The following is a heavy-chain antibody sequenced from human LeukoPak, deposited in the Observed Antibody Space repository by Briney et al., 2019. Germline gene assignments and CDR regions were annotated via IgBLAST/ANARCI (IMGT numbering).Heavy chain of an antibody. CDR3: AELGITMIGGV. J-gene: IGHJ6*04. Sequence: GGSLRLSCAASGFSFNTYAMSWVRQAPGKGLEWVSSFSGSGGNTYYADSVKGRFTMSRDNSKNTLYLQMNSLRAEDTAVYYCAELGITMIGGVWGKGTTVTISS. CDR2: FSGSGGNT. D-gene: IGHD3-10*02. V-gene: IGHV3-23*01. CDR1: GFSFNTYA.